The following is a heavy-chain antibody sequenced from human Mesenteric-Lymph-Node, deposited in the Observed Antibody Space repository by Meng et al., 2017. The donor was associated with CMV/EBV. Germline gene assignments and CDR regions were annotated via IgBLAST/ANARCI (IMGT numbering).Heavy chain of an antibody. CDR2: IYYSGSA. CDR3: AGDRLGKTAAGKYYFDS. V-gene: IGHV4-31*02. J-gene: IGHJ4*02. CDR1: SMRSGGYF. Sequence: SMRSGGYFWNWIRQHPGKGLEWIGYIYYSGSAFYNPSLKSRVSISVATSKNQFSLKLSSVTAADTAVYYCAGDRLGKTAAGKYYFDSWGQGTLVTVSS. D-gene: IGHD6-13*01.